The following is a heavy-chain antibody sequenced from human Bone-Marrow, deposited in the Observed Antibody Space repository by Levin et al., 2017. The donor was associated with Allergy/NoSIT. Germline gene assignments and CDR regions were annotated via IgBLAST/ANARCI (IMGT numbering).Heavy chain of an antibody. Sequence: PSETLSLTCTVSGASLNTHIHCWSWIRQPPGKGLEWIGYFYDSGSTKYNSSLKSRVTMSVDTSKKQFSLKLTSVTAADTAVYYCVRSDYGEYYFDFWGQGILVTVSS. CDR1: GASLNTHIHC. V-gene: IGHV4-61*01. CDR2: FYDSGST. J-gene: IGHJ4*02. D-gene: IGHD4-17*01. CDR3: VRSDYGEYYFDF.